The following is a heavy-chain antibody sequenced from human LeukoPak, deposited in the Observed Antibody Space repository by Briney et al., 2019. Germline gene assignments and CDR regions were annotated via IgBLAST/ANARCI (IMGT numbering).Heavy chain of an antibody. Sequence: ASVKVSCKASGGTFSSYAISWVRQAPGQGLEWMGGIIPIFGTANYAQKFQGRVTITTDESTSTAYMELSSLRFEDTAVYYCARERDIVVVPAAYNWFDPWGQGTLVTVSS. CDR2: IIPIFGTA. CDR3: ARERDIVVVPAAYNWFDP. CDR1: GGTFSSYA. V-gene: IGHV1-69*05. D-gene: IGHD2-2*01. J-gene: IGHJ5*02.